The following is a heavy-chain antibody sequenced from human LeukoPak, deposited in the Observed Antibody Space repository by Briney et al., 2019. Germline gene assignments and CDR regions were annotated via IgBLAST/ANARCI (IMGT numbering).Heavy chain of an antibody. V-gene: IGHV3-23*01. CDR2: ISGSGGST. Sequence: GGSLRLSWAASGFTFSSYAMSWVRQAPGKGLEWVSAISGSGGSTYYADSVNGRFTTSRDNAKNSLYLQMNSLRAEDTAVYYCARDLSGYFDYWGQGTLVTVSS. CDR1: GFTFSSYA. J-gene: IGHJ4*02. CDR3: ARDLSGYFDY. D-gene: IGHD3-22*01.